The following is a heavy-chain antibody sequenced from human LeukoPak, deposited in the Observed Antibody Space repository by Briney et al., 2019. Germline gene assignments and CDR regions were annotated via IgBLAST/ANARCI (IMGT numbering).Heavy chain of an antibody. CDR3: AREVPWFGELLPRDQSTRRYGMDV. J-gene: IGHJ6*02. CDR1: GGSISSYY. D-gene: IGHD3-10*01. Sequence: SETLSLTCTVSGGSISSYYWSWIRQPAGKGLEWIGRIYTSGSTNYNPSLKSRVTMSVDTSKNQFSLKLSSVTAADTAVYYCAREVPWFGELLPRDQSTRRYGMDVWGQGTRSPSP. CDR2: IYTSGST. V-gene: IGHV4-4*07.